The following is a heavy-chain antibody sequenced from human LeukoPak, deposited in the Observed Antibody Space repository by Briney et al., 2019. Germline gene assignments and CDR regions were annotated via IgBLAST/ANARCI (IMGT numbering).Heavy chain of an antibody. D-gene: IGHD1-26*01. V-gene: IGHV3-23*01. Sequence: GGSQRLSCAASGFTFSSYAMSWVRQAPGKGLEWVADISDSGGITHYADSVKGRFTISRDNSNNTLYLQVNSLRAEDTAVYYCAKGNLQQWDVPEYWGQGAPLTVSS. J-gene: IGHJ4*02. CDR2: ISDSGGIT. CDR3: AKGNLQQWDVPEY. CDR1: GFTFSSYA.